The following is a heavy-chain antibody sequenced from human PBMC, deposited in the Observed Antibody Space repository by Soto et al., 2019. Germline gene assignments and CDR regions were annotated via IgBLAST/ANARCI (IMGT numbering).Heavy chain of an antibody. CDR2: IKSDGSDT. J-gene: IGHJ4*02. CDR3: VRVAYGDLGG. CDR1: GFTFSSYW. V-gene: IGHV3-74*01. Sequence: EVQLVESGGGLVQPGGSLRLSCAASGFTFSSYWMHWVRQAPGKGLVWVSRIKSDGSDTSYADSVKGRFTLSRDNAKNTLYLQMSSLRAEDMAVYYCVRVAYGDLGGWGQGTLVTVSS. D-gene: IGHD4-17*01.